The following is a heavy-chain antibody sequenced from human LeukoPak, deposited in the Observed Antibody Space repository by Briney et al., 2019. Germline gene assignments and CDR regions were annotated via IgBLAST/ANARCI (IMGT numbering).Heavy chain of an antibody. Sequence: PGGSLRLSCAASGFTFSAYAMSWVRQAPGRGLEWVAAVSDSGSGTYYADSVKGGFTISRDNSKNTLYLQMTSLRAEDTALYYCAKGKGSSGWYDWGQGTLVTVSS. CDR3: AKGKGSSGWYD. D-gene: IGHD6-19*01. V-gene: IGHV3-23*01. CDR2: VSDSGSGT. CDR1: GFTFSAYA. J-gene: IGHJ4*02.